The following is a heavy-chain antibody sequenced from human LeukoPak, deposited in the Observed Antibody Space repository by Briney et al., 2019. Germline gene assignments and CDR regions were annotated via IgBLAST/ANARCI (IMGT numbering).Heavy chain of an antibody. Sequence: GGPLRLSCAASGCTFISYAMSGVRQAAGKGVECVSGIRGSGGRTYYADSVKGRFTISRDNAKNTLYLQMNRLRAEDTAVYYCAKSHVDTVYNYYFDYWGQGTLSPSPQ. J-gene: IGHJ4*02. D-gene: IGHD5-18*01. V-gene: IGHV3-23*01. CDR3: AKSHVDTVYNYYFDY. CDR2: IRGSGGRT. CDR1: GCTFISYA.